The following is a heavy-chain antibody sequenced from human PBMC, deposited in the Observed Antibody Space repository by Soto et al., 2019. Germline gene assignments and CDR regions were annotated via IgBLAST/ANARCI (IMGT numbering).Heavy chain of an antibody. CDR2: IYWDDDK. V-gene: IGHV2-5*02. CDR1: GFSFSTSGVG. J-gene: IGHJ6*02. CDR3: AHSSPARAYYAMDV. Sequence: VSGPTLVNPTQTLTLTCTFSGFSFSTSGVGVGWIRQPPGKALEWLTVIYWDDDKRYSPSLKNRLTITKDTSKNQVVLTMTNMDPVDTATYYCAHSSPARAYYAMDVWGQGTTVTVSS. D-gene: IGHD3-10*01.